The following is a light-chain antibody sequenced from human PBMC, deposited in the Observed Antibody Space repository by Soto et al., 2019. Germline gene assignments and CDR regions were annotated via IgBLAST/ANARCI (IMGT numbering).Light chain of an antibody. Sequence: EIVMTQSPATLSLSPGQRATLSCRASQSVSSKLAWYQQRPGQAPRLLIYSAPTRATGIPARSSGSGSGTEFTLTISSLQSEDFAVYYCHQYNHWLTWTFGQGTKVDIK. V-gene: IGKV3-15*01. CDR2: SAP. J-gene: IGKJ1*01. CDR3: HQYNHWLTWT. CDR1: QSVSSK.